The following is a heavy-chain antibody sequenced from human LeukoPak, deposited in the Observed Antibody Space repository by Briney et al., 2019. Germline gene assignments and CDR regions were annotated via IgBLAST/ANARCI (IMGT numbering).Heavy chain of an antibody. V-gene: IGHV3-15*01. Sequence: PGGSLRLSCAASGFTFSNAWMSWVRQAPGEGLGWVGRIKSKTNGGTTDYAAPVKGRFTISRDDSKNTLYMQMNSLKIEDTAVYYCTASRNYDFWSTYYTADYWGQGILVTVSS. CDR2: IKSKTNGGTT. J-gene: IGHJ4*02. CDR3: TASRNYDFWSTYYTADY. D-gene: IGHD3-3*01. CDR1: GFTFSNAW.